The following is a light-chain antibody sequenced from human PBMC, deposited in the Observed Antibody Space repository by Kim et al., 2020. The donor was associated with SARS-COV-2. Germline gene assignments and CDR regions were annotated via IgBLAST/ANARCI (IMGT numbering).Light chain of an antibody. CDR1: QSVSSSY. CDR3: QQYGSSPRT. V-gene: IGKV3-20*01. CDR2: GAS. Sequence: LARGERATLSCRASQSVSSSYLAGYQQKPGQAPRLLIYGASSRATGIPDRFSGSGSGTDFTLTISRLEPEDFAVYYCQQYGSSPRTFGQGTKLEI. J-gene: IGKJ2*01.